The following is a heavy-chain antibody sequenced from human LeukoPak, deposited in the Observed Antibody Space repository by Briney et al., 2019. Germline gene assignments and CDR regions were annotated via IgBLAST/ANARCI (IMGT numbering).Heavy chain of an antibody. V-gene: IGHV3-20*04. CDR3: ATETNGRHYDY. Sequence: PGGSLRLSCGASGFMFDDHGMSWVRQAPGKGLEWVSKISWNGDRTGYADSVKGRFTISRDNANNFLYLQMNSLRAEDTAVYYCATETNGRHYDYWGQGTLLTVSS. J-gene: IGHJ4*02. CDR2: ISWNGDRT. D-gene: IGHD1-14*01. CDR1: GFMFDDHG.